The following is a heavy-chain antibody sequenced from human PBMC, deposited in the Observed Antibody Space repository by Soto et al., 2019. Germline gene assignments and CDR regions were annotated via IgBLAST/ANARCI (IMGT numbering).Heavy chain of an antibody. D-gene: IGHD6-19*01. CDR2: INAGNGNT. V-gene: IGHV1-3*05. CDR1: GYTFTSYA. CDR3: ARDTGSGCVD. Sequence: QVQLVQSGAEEKKPGASVKVSCKASGYTFTSYAMHWVRQAPGQRLEWMGWINAGNGNTKYSQKCQGRVTITRDTSASTAYMELSSLRSEDTAVYYCARDTGSGCVDWGQGTLVTVSS. J-gene: IGHJ4*02.